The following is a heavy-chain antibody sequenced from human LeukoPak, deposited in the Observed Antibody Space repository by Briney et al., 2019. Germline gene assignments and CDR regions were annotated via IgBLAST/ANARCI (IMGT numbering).Heavy chain of an antibody. J-gene: IGHJ4*02. Sequence: GSLRLSCAASGFTFSSYAMSWVRQAPGKGLEWVSAISGSGGSTYYADSVKGRFTISRDNSKNTLYLQMNSLRAEDTAVYYCARALVLRYFDWLSYYFDYWVQGTLVTVSS. CDR2: ISGSGGST. CDR3: ARALVLRYFDWLSYYFDY. CDR1: GFTFSSYA. V-gene: IGHV3-23*01. D-gene: IGHD3-9*01.